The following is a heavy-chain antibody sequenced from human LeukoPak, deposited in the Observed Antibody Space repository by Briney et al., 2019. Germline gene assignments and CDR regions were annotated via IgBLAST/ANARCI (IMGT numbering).Heavy chain of an antibody. CDR1: GYTFTSYD. Sequence: ASVRVSCKASGYTFTSYDIKWVRQATGQGPEWMGWMNPKSGNTGYAQKFQGRVTITRNTSISTDYMELSSLRSEDTAVYYCARGRIQLWTIDYWAQRTLVTVSS. D-gene: IGHD5-18*01. J-gene: IGHJ4*02. V-gene: IGHV1-8*01. CDR2: MNPKSGNT. CDR3: ARGRIQLWTIDY.